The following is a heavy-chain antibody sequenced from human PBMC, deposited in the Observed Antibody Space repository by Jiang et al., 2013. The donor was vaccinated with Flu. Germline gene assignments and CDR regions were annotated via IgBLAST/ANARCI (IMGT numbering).Heavy chain of an antibody. V-gene: IGHV4-59*11. CDR2: LLHWEH. CDR3: ARGLGSSGWYWEAFDI. J-gene: IGHJ3*02. D-gene: IGHD6-19*01. Sequence: KPSGDPVPHLHCLCGSISSHYWTSDPAAPTEGTGVAWVYLLHWEHQLQSSLKSRVTISLDTSKNQFSLKLSSVTAADTAVYYCARGLGSSGWYWEAFDIWGQGTMVTVSS. CDR1: GSISSHY.